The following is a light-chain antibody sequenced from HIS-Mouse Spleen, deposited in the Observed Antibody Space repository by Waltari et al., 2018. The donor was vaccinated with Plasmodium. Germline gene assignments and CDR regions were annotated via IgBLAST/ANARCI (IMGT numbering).Light chain of an antibody. V-gene: IGKV3-15*01. Sequence: EIVMTQSPAPLSVSPGEGATLSCRASQSVSSNLAWYQQKPGQALRLLIYGASTRATGSPARFSGSGSGTEFTLTISSLQAEDFAVYYCQQYNNWSFTFGPGTKVDIK. J-gene: IGKJ3*01. CDR3: QQYNNWSFT. CDR2: GAS. CDR1: QSVSSN.